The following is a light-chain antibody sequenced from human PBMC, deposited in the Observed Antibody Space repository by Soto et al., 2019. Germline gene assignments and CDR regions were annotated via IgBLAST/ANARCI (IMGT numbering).Light chain of an antibody. CDR2: ENN. V-gene: IGLV1-51*02. J-gene: IGLJ3*02. CDR1: SSNIGNNH. Sequence: QSVLTHPPSVSAAPGQTVTISCAGSSSNIGNNHVSWYQQLPGTAPKLRIYENNKRPSGIPDRFSGSKSGASATLGITGLQTGDEADYYCGTWDTSLSGNWVFGGGTKLPLL. CDR3: GTWDTSLSGNWV.